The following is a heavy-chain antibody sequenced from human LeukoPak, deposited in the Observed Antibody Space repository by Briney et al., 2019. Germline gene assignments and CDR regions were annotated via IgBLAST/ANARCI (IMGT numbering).Heavy chain of an antibody. D-gene: IGHD5-24*01. CDR2: IYHSGTT. CDR3: ARSKDIRMGSKRGIEMDY. CDR1: DGSISSTNW. V-gene: IGHV4-4*02. Sequence: SETLSLTCTVSDGSISSTNWWTWVRQPPGKGLEWVGEIYHSGTTNYNPSLKSRLTISIDKPKNQFSLQLSSVTAADTALYYCARSKDIRMGSKRGIEMDYWGQGTLVTVSS. J-gene: IGHJ4*02.